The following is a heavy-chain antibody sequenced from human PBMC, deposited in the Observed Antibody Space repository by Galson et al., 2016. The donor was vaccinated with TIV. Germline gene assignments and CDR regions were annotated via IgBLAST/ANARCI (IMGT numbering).Heavy chain of an antibody. CDR3: ARVDNSGWHGFDF. J-gene: IGHJ4*02. Sequence: SLRLSCAASGFKFSNFGMHWVRQAPGKGLEWVAVVWHDGRTKYYGDSVKGRFTVSRENSRNVLSLQMNSLRVDDTAIYYCARVDNSGWHGFDFWGPGTLVTVAS. CDR1: GFKFSNFG. CDR2: VWHDGRTK. D-gene: IGHD6-19*01. V-gene: IGHV3-33*01.